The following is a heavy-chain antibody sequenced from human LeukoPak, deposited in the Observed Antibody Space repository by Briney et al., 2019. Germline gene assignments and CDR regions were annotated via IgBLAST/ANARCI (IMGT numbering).Heavy chain of an antibody. Sequence: SETLSLTCTVSGGSISSYYWSWIRQPAGKVLEWIGRIYTSGSTNYNPSLKSRVTMSVDTSKNQFSLKLSSVTAADTAVYYCARVGNYYGSGSYGIIDHWGQGTLVTVSS. CDR2: IYTSGST. CDR3: ARVGNYYGSGSYGIIDH. J-gene: IGHJ4*02. D-gene: IGHD3-10*01. CDR1: GGSISSYY. V-gene: IGHV4-4*07.